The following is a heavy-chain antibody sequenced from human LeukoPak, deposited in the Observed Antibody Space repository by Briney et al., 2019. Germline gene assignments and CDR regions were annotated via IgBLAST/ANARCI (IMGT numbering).Heavy chain of an antibody. Sequence: GGSLRLSCAASGFTFSSYSMNWVRQAPGKGLEWVSYISSGSSTIYYADSVKGRFTISRDNAKNSLYLQMNSLRAEDTAVYYCARWARNYYDSSGPSWGQGTMVTVSS. CDR3: ARWARNYYDSSGPS. CDR2: ISSGSSTI. J-gene: IGHJ3*01. V-gene: IGHV3-48*01. D-gene: IGHD3-22*01. CDR1: GFTFSSYS.